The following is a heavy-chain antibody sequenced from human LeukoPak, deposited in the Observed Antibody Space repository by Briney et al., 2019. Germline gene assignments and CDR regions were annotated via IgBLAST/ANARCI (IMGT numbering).Heavy chain of an antibody. D-gene: IGHD1-26*01. CDR2: IYTSGST. CDR1: GGSISSYY. J-gene: IGHJ4*02. V-gene: IGHV4-4*07. Sequence: SETLSLTCTVSGGSISSYYWSWIRQPAGKGLEWIGRIYTSGSTNYNPSLKSRVTMSVDTSKNQFSLKLSSVTAADTAVYYCARARWEALVPYFDYWGQGTLVTVSS. CDR3: ARARWEALVPYFDY.